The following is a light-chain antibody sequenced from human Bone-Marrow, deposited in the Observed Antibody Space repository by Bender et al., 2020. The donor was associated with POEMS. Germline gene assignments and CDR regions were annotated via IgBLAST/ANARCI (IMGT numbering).Light chain of an antibody. CDR2: LND. CDR1: SSNLGGNN. Sequence: QSVLTQPPSASGTPGQSVTISCSGSSSNLGGNNLNWYQQLTGSAPKLLIYLNDRRPSGVPDRFSGSKSGTAASLAISGLQSEDEADYYCAAWDDGLNGYVFGTGTKVTVL. J-gene: IGLJ1*01. V-gene: IGLV1-44*01. CDR3: AAWDDGLNGYV.